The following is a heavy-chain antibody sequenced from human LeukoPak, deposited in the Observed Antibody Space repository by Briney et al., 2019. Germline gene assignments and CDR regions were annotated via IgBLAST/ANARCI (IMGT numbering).Heavy chain of an antibody. V-gene: IGHV3-23*01. CDR1: GFTFITHA. D-gene: IGHD5-18*01. J-gene: IGHJ4*02. CDR3: AKVDPPAGSGNYYSYNY. Sequence: GGSLRLSCAASGFTFITHAINWVRQAPGKGLEWVSAISTSGRTYYADSVKGRFTISRDNSKNMVHLQMNSLRAEDTAVYFCAKVDPPAGSGNYYSYNYGGKGTLVTVSS. CDR2: ISTSGRT.